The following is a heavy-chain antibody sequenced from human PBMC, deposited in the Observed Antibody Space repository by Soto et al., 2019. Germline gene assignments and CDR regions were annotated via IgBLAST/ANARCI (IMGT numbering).Heavy chain of an antibody. D-gene: IGHD2-8*01. CDR1: GYTFTSYY. CDR3: ARDDWYCTNGVCMTNFDY. Sequence: QVQLVQSGAEVKKPGASVKVSCKASGYTFTSYYMHWVRQAPGQGLEWMGIINPSGGSTSYAQKFQGRVTLTTATATSTGYMELSSLRSEDTAVYYCARDDWYCTNGVCMTNFDYWGQGTLVTVSS. CDR2: INPSGGST. J-gene: IGHJ4*02. V-gene: IGHV1-46*01.